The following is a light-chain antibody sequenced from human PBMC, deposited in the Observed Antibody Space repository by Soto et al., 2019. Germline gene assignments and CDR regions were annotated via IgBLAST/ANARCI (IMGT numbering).Light chain of an antibody. CDR1: SSNIGINT. CDR2: DNH. V-gene: IGLV1-44*01. J-gene: IGLJ1*01. CDR3: AAWDVSLKGFV. Sequence: QSLQSHPRSACWTPGHRVTFSCSGSSSNIGINTVNWYLQLPGTAPQLLISDNHRRPSGVPDRFSGSKSGTSASLAISGLQSEDEATYFCAAWDVSLKGFVFGTGTKVTVL.